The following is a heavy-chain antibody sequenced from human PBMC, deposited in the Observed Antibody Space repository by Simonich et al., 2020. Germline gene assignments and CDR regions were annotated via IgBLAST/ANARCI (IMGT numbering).Heavy chain of an antibody. V-gene: IGHV4-38-2*01. CDR3: ARVGYSNYYYYGMDV. D-gene: IGHD6-13*01. CDR2: IYQRGST. CDR1: GYSISSGYY. Sequence: QVQLQESGPGLVKPSETLSLTCAVSGYSISSGYYWGWIRQPPGKGLEWIGSIYQRGSTYYNRSLKSRVTISVDTSKNQFSRKLSSVTAADTAVYYCARVGYSNYYYYGMDVWGQGTTVTVSS. J-gene: IGHJ6*02.